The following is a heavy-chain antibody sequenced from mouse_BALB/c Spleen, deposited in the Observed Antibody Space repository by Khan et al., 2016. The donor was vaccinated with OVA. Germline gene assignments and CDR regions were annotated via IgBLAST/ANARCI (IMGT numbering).Heavy chain of an antibody. J-gene: IGHJ2*01. CDR2: ISYSGNT. CDR3: ASIYGGDFDY. CDR1: GYSITSDYV. V-gene: IGHV3-2*02. Sequence: EVKLEVSGPGLVKPSQSLSLTCTVTGYSITSDYVWNWIRQFPENQLEWMGYISYSGNTKYNPSLKSRISIIRKPSKNQFYLQLNSVTAEDTATYYCASIYGGDFDYGGQGTTLTVSS. D-gene: IGHD1-1*01.